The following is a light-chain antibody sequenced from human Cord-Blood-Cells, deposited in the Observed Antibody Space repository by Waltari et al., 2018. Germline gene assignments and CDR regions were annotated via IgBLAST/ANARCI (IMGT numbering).Light chain of an antibody. CDR3: QQYDNLPIT. CDR1: QDIINY. CDR2: DAS. J-gene: IGKJ5*01. V-gene: IGKV1-33*01. Sequence: DIQMTQSPSSLSASVGDRVTITCQASQDIINYLNWYQQNTGKAPKLLIYDASNLETGVPSRFSGSGSGTDFTFTISSLQPEDIATYYCQQYDNLPITFGQGTRLEIK.